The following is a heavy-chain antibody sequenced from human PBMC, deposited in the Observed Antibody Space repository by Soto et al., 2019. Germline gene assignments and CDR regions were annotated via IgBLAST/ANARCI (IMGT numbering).Heavy chain of an antibody. CDR1: GGSISSYY. V-gene: IGHV4-59*12. J-gene: IGHJ5*02. CDR3: ARGVTMVRGVPSNWFDP. CDR2: IYYSGST. D-gene: IGHD3-10*01. Sequence: PSETLSLTCTVSGGSISSYYWSWIRQPPGKGLEWIGYIYYSGSTNYNPSLKSRVTISVDTSKNQFSLKLSSVTAADTAVYYCARGVTMVRGVPSNWFDPWGQGTLVTVSS.